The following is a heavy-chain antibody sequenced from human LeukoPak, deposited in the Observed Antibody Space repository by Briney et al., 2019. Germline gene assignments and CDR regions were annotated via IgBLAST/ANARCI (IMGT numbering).Heavy chain of an antibody. D-gene: IGHD2-2*01. CDR3: ARLVCSATTCSYGGAFDS. J-gene: IGHJ4*02. Sequence: SETLSLTCTISGGSINSGGYFWSWFRQLPGTGLEWIAYMYYDGSVYNNPSLVSRVTMSIDTSKTQFSLKLSSVTAADTAVYYCARLVCSATTCSYGGAFDSWGQGTLVTVSS. V-gene: IGHV4-31*03. CDR1: GGSINSGGYF. CDR2: MYYDGSV.